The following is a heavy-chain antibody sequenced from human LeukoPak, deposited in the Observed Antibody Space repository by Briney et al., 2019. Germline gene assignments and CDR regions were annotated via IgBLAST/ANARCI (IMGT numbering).Heavy chain of an antibody. Sequence: SETLSLTCTVXXGXXXXXXXXXIXXXXXXXXXXIXXXYYXXSXXYNPSLKSRVXXSVDTSKNQFSLKLSSVTAADTAXYYCARADSSSWPYNWFDPWGQGTLVTVSS. CDR3: ARADSSSWPYNWFDP. J-gene: IGHJ5*02. D-gene: IGHD6-13*01. CDR1: XGXXXXXX. V-gene: IGHV4-59*01. CDR2: XYYXXSX.